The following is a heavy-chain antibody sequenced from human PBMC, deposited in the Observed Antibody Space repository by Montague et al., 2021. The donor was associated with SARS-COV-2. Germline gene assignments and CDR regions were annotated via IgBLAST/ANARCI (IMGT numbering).Heavy chain of an antibody. CDR2: IDWDDDK. J-gene: IGHJ3*02. CDR3: ARSLLWFGEFNAFDI. Sequence: PALVKPTQTLTLTCTFSGFSLSTSGMCVSWIRQPPGKALEWLALIDWDDDKYYSTSLKTRLTISKDTSKNQVVLTMTNMDPVDTATYYCARSLLWFGEFNAFDIWGQGTMVTVSS. CDR1: GFSLSTSGMC. V-gene: IGHV2-70*01. D-gene: IGHD3-10*01.